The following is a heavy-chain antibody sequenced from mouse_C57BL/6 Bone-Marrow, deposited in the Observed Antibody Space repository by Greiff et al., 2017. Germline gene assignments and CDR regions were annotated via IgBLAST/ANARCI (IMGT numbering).Heavy chain of an antibody. J-gene: IGHJ2*01. CDR3: AVIYYGNYVDY. D-gene: IGHD2-1*01. Sequence: VQLQQSGPVLVKPGASVKMSCKASGYTFTDYYMNWVKQSHGKSLEWIGVINPYNGGTSYNQKFKGKATLTVDKSSSTAYMELNSLTSEDSAVYYCAVIYYGNYVDYWGQGTTLTVSS. V-gene: IGHV1-19*01. CDR1: GYTFTDYY. CDR2: INPYNGGT.